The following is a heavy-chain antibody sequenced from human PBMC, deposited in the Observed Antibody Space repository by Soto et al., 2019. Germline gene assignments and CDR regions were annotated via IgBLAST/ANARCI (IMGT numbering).Heavy chain of an antibody. CDR1: GFTFGDYA. CDR2: IRSKAYGGTT. V-gene: IGHV3-49*03. D-gene: IGHD2-2*01. J-gene: IGHJ6*02. CDR3: TRDLIVVVPAAISYYYYYGMDV. Sequence: SLRLSCTASGFTFGDYAMSWFRQAPGKXLEWVGFIRSKAYGGTTEYAASVKGRFTISRDDSKSIAYLQMNSLKTEDTAVYYCTRDLIVVVPAAISYYYYYGMDVWGQGTTVTVSS.